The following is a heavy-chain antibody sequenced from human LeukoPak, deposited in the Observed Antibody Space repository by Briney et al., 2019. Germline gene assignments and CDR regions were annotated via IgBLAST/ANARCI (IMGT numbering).Heavy chain of an antibody. Sequence: GGSLRLSCAASGFTFSSYGMHWVRQAPGKGLEWVAVISYDGSNKYYADSVKGRFTISRDNSKNTLYLQMNSLRAEDTAVYYCAKEEEDYYDSSGYLFDYWGQGTLVTVSS. CDR1: GFTFSSYG. CDR2: ISYDGSNK. V-gene: IGHV3-30*18. J-gene: IGHJ4*02. CDR3: AKEEEDYYDSSGYLFDY. D-gene: IGHD3-22*01.